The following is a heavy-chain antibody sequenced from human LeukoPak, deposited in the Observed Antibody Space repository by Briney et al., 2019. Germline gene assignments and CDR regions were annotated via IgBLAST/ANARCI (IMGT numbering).Heavy chain of an antibody. CDR1: GGSISSYY. D-gene: IGHD5-18*01. V-gene: IGHV4-59*01. Sequence: SETLSLTCTVSGGSISSYYWSWIRQPAGKGLEWIGYIYYSGSTNYNPSLKSRVTISVDTSKNQFSLKLSSVTAADTAVYYCARLLGYSYGYRYFDYWGQGTLVTVSS. CDR2: IYYSGST. CDR3: ARLLGYSYGYRYFDY. J-gene: IGHJ4*02.